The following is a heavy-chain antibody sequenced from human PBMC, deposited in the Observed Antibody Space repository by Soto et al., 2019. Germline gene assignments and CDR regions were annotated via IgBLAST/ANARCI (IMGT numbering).Heavy chain of an antibody. V-gene: IGHV1-46*01. Sequence: ASVKVSCKASGYTFTSYYMHWVLQAPGQGLEWMGIINPSSGSTSYAQKFQGRVTMTRDTSTSTVYMELSSLRSEDTAVYYCARSYPTAYYYYGMDVWGQGTTVTVSS. CDR3: ARSYPTAYYYYGMDV. J-gene: IGHJ6*02. CDR1: GYTFTSYY. CDR2: INPSSGST.